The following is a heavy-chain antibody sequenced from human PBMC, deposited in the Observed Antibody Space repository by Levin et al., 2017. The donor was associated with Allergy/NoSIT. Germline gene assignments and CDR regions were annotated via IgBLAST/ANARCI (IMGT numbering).Heavy chain of an antibody. CDR3: ARGLHAFVF. D-gene: IGHD2-15*01. CDR1: GYIFTSHA. J-gene: IGHJ3*01. V-gene: IGHV1-18*01. Sequence: ASVKVSCKTSGYIFTSHAINWVRQAPGQGLEWIGWIFVNNGDTSYAPNLQGRVSITTDTSTNTAYMELRSLRSDDTAVYFCARGLHAFVFWGQGTMVTVSS. CDR2: IFVNNGDT.